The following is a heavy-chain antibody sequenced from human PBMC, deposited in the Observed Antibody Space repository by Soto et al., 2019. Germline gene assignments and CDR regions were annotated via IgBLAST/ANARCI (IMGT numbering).Heavy chain of an antibody. D-gene: IGHD3-10*02. Sequence: QVQLVQSGPEVKKPGASVKVSCKASGYTFSSYGISWVRQAPGQGFEWMAWISVDNGNTNFAQRFQGRVTMTTDTGATTAYMELRSLRSDDAAVYYCARFKQSVRRTPIGNPYYDYMDGWGEGQTVNVSS. CDR3: ARFKQSVRRTPIGNPYYDYMDG. V-gene: IGHV1-18*01. J-gene: IGHJ6*03. CDR1: GYTFSSYG. CDR2: ISVDNGNT.